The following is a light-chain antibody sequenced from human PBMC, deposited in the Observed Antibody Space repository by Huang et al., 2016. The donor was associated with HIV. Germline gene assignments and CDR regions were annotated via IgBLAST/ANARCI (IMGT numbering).Light chain of an antibody. J-gene: IGKJ2*01. CDR1: QSVGST. V-gene: IGKV3-15*01. CDR2: GAS. CDR3: QQYYKWYT. Sequence: IVMTQSPGTLSVSPGERATLSCRASQSVGSTLAWYQQKPGQSPRLLIYGASTRATGIPARFSGSGSGTEFTLTISSLQSEDFAVYYCQQYYKWYTFAQGTKLEIK.